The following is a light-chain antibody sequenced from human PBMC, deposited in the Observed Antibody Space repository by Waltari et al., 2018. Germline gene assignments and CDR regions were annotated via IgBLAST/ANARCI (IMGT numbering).Light chain of an antibody. CDR2: EVS. Sequence: QSALTQPAPVSGSPGQSITISCSGTDSDVGAYDFVSWYQQHPGKAPHLIIYEVSNRPSGISNRFSASKSGNTASLTISGLQAEDEADYYCSSYTTSSAPGVFGTGTRVTVL. CDR1: DSDVGAYDF. V-gene: IGLV2-14*01. J-gene: IGLJ1*01. CDR3: SSYTTSSAPGV.